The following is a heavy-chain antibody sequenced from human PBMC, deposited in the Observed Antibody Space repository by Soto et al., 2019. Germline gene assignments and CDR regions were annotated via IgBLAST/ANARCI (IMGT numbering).Heavy chain of an antibody. V-gene: IGHV3-30*04. CDR2: TSSDGTDN. J-gene: IGHJ3*02. D-gene: IGHD2-21*02. Sequence: GRSLRLSCAASGFTFSSYAMHWVRQAPGTGPEWVAATSSDGTDNVYADSVSGRFTISRDNSKNTLYLQMNSLRSEDAAVYYCARTYECAKSDCYRAFDIWGQGTMVTVSS. CDR1: GFTFSSYA. CDR3: ARTYECAKSDCYRAFDI.